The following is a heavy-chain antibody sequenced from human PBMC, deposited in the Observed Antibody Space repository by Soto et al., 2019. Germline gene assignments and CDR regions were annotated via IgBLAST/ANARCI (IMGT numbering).Heavy chain of an antibody. Sequence: QVQLVESGGGVVQPGRSLRLSCEASGFTFSSYGMHWVRQAPGKGLEWVAVIWYDGSNKYYADSVKGRFTISRDNSKNSLYRQMNSLRAEDKAVYYCARIWDIVVVPAAMMAGINDAFDIWGQGTMVTVSS. CDR2: IWYDGSNK. CDR3: ARIWDIVVVPAAMMAGINDAFDI. V-gene: IGHV3-33*01. J-gene: IGHJ3*02. CDR1: GFTFSSYG. D-gene: IGHD2-2*01.